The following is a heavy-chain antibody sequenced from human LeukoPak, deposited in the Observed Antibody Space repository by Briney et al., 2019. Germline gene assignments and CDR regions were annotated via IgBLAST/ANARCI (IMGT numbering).Heavy chain of an antibody. CDR1: GGSISSYY. CDR2: IYYSGST. D-gene: IGHD5-18*01. J-gene: IGHJ4*02. V-gene: IGHV4-59*01. Sequence: TSETLSLTCTVSGGSISSYYWSWIRQPPGKGLEWIGYIYYSGSTNYNPSLKSRVTISVDTSKNQFSLKLSSVTAADTAVYYCARSRGYSYGPNFDFDYWGQGTPVTVSS. CDR3: ARSRGYSYGPNFDFDY.